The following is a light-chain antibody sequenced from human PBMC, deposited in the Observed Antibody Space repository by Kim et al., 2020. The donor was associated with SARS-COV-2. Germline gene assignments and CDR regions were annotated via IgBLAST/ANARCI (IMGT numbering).Light chain of an antibody. Sequence: SASVEDRVTLTCRARQSISNYLNWYQQKPGRAPNLLIYAASKLQSGVSSRFSGSGSGTDFTLTITSLQPEDFATYYCQQSHSTLYTFGQGTKLEI. J-gene: IGKJ2*01. CDR2: AAS. CDR1: QSISNY. V-gene: IGKV1-39*01. CDR3: QQSHSTLYT.